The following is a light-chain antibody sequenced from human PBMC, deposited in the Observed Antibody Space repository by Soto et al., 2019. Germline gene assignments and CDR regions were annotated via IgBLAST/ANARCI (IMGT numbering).Light chain of an antibody. CDR3: QQYNNWPPLYT. J-gene: IGKJ2*01. V-gene: IGKV3-15*01. CDR2: GAS. CDR1: QNVNIN. Sequence: EIVMTQSPGTLSVSPGERATLSCRASQNVNINLAWYQQKPGQGPRLLIYGASTRATGVPARFSGGGSGTEFTLTISSLQSEDFPIYYCQQYNNWPPLYTFGHGTKLEIK.